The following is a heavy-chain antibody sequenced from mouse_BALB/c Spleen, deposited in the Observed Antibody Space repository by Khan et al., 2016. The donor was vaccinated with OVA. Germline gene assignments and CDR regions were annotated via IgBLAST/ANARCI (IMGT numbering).Heavy chain of an antibody. CDR3: ARVYGGDFDY. V-gene: IGHV3-2*02. J-gene: IGHJ2*01. CDR2: ISYSGNT. Sequence: EVQLQESGPGLVKPSQSLSLTCTVTGYSITSDYAWNWIRQLPGNKLEWMGYISYSGNTKYNPSLKSRISINRDTSKNQFFLQLNSVTIEDAATYYCARVYGGDFDYWGQGTTLTVSS. D-gene: IGHD1-1*01. CDR1: GYSITSDYA.